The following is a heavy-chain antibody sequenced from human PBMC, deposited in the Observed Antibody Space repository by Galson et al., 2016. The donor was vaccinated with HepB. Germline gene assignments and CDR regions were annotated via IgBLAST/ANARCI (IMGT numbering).Heavy chain of an antibody. J-gene: IGHJ3*01. Sequence: SVKVSCKASGYTFTSYYIHWVRRAPGQGLEWMGVVNPSGGKTTHAQKFQGRVAMTADTSSTTVYMGLKTLTSDDTAIYYCAREKSGSYYRGGAVDVWGQGTVVTVSS. CDR2: VNPSGGKT. CDR3: AREKSGSYYRGGAVDV. D-gene: IGHD1-26*01. CDR1: GYTFTSYY. V-gene: IGHV1-46*01.